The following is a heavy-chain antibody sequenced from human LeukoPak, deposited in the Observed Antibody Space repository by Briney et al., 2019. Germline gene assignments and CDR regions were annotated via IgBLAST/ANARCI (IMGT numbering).Heavy chain of an antibody. Sequence: GGSLRLSCAASGFTFSDYYMSWIRQAPGKGLEWVSTIKGTGLTTYYADSVKGRFTISRDNAKNSLYLQMNSLRAEDTAVYYCARDSPYGGYFDLWGRGTLVTVSS. CDR2: IKGTGLTT. D-gene: IGHD4-17*01. V-gene: IGHV3-11*04. J-gene: IGHJ2*01. CDR3: ARDSPYGGYFDL. CDR1: GFTFSDYY.